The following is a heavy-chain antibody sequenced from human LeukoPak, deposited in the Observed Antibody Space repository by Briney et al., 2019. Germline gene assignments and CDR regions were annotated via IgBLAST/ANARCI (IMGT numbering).Heavy chain of an antibody. V-gene: IGHV3-21*01. CDR3: ARDRIPSGSYPNWFDP. D-gene: IGHD1-26*01. CDR1: GFTFSRYS. Sequence: GGSLRLSCAASGFTFSRYSMNWVRQAPGKGLEWVSSISASSIYIYYADSVKGRFTISRDNAKNSLYVQMSSLRAEDTAVYYCARDRIPSGSYPNWFDPWGQGTLVTVSS. J-gene: IGHJ5*02. CDR2: ISASSIYI.